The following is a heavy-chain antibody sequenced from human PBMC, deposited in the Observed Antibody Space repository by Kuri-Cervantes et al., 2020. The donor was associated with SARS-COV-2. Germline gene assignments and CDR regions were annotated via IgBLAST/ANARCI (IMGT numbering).Heavy chain of an antibody. J-gene: IGHJ3*02. Sequence: SQTLSLTCAVYGGSFSGYYWSWIRQPPGKGLEWIGEINHSGSTNYNPSLKSRVAISVDTSKNQFSLKLSSVTAADTAVYYCAREEQQLVLVGAFDIWGQGTMVTVSS. CDR2: INHSGST. CDR1: GGSFSGYY. V-gene: IGHV4-34*01. D-gene: IGHD6-13*01. CDR3: AREEQQLVLVGAFDI.